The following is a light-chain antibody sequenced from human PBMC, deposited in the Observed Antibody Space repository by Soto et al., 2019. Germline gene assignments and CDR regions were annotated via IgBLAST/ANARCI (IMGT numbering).Light chain of an antibody. Sequence: EGVTTKSPATLSVSPGERATLSCRASQNVGGDLAWYQQKPGQAPRLLIYRTSTRANGTPVRFSGSGSGTEFILTISSLQSEDFAVYYCQEYNGRSSFGQGTKVEIK. CDR1: QNVGGD. CDR2: RTS. J-gene: IGKJ1*01. CDR3: QEYNGRSS. V-gene: IGKV3-15*01.